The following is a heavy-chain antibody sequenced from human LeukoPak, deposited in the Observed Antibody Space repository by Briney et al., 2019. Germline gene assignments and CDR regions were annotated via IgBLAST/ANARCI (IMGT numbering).Heavy chain of an antibody. CDR1: GGSISSGSYY. D-gene: IGHD6-13*01. J-gene: IGHJ5*02. CDR3: ARALMAAAAWNNWFDP. CDR2: IYTSGST. Sequence: SQTLSLTCTVSGGSISSGSYYWSWIRQPAGKGLEWIGRIYTSGSTNYNPSLKSRVTISVDTSKNQFSLKLSSVTAADTAVYYCARALMAAAAWNNWFDPWGQGTLVTVSS. V-gene: IGHV4-61*02.